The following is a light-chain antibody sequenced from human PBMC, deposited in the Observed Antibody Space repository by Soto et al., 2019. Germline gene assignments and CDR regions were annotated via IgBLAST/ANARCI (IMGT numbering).Light chain of an antibody. J-gene: IGKJ4*01. CDR1: QDISSY. CDR2: AAS. V-gene: IGKV1-9*01. Sequence: DIQLTQSPSFLSASVGDRVTITCRASQDISSYLAWYQQRPGKAPELLIYAASTLQSGVPSRFSGSGSGTEFTLTISSLQPEDFATYYCQQLNSYPHTFGGGTKVEIK. CDR3: QQLNSYPHT.